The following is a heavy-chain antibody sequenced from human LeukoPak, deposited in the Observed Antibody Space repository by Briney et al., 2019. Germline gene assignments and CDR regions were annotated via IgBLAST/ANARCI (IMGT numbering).Heavy chain of an antibody. CDR1: GYTFTGYY. CDR2: INPNSGGT. CDR3: ARPRPLKHRYFDWQNPGGDAFDI. Sequence: ASVKVSCKASGYTFTGYYMHWVRQAPGQGLEWMGWINPNSGGTNYAQKFQGRVTMTRDTSISTAYMELSRLRSDDTAVYYCARPRPLKHRYFDWQNPGGDAFDIWGQGTMVTVSS. D-gene: IGHD3-9*01. V-gene: IGHV1-2*02. J-gene: IGHJ3*02.